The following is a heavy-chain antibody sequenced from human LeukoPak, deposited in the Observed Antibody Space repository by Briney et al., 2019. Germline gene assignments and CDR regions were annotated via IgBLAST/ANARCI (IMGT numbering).Heavy chain of an antibody. CDR2: IYYSGST. CDR1: DGFSSSGSYY. Sequence: SETLSLTCTVSDGFSSSGSYYWGWIRQPPGKGLEWIGSIYYSGSTYYNPSLKSRVTMSVDTSKNQFSLKLSSVTAADTAVYYCARRPYYYDSSGSAGYWGQGTLATVSS. CDR3: ARRPYYYDSSGSAGY. V-gene: IGHV4-39*01. J-gene: IGHJ4*02. D-gene: IGHD3-22*01.